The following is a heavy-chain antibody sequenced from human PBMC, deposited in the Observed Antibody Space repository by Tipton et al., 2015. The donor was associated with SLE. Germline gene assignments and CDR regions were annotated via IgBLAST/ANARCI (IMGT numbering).Heavy chain of an antibody. V-gene: IGHV3-30*02. D-gene: IGHD2-2*01. J-gene: IGHJ4*02. CDR1: GFTFSSYG. Sequence: SLRLSCAASGFTFSSYGMHWVRQAPGKGLEWVAFIRYDGSNKYYADSVKGRFTISRDNSKNTLYLQMNSLRAEDTAVYYCAKAPEVAAAMYYWGQGTLVTVSS. CDR2: IRYDGSNK. CDR3: AKAPEVAAAMYY.